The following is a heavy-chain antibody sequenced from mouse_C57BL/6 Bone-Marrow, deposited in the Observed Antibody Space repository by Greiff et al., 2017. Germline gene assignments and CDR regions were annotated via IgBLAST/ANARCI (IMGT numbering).Heavy chain of an antibody. Sequence: QVQLQQSGAELARPGASVKLSCKASGYTFTSYGISWVKQRTGQGLEWIGEIYPRSGNTYYNEKFKGKATLTADKSSSTAYMELRSLTSEDSAVFFCAREYYGRVGSYFDVWGTGTTVTVSS. CDR3: AREYYGRVGSYFDV. V-gene: IGHV1-81*01. CDR2: IYPRSGNT. D-gene: IGHD1-1*01. J-gene: IGHJ1*03. CDR1: GYTFTSYG.